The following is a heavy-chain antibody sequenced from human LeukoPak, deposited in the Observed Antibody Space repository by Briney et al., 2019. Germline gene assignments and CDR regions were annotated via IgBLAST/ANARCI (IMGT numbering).Heavy chain of an antibody. CDR1: GFTFSSYG. CDR2: ISGSGGST. Sequence: PGGSLRLSCAASGFTFSSYGMSWVRQAPGKGLEWVSAISGSGGSTYYADSVKGRFTISRDNSKNTLYLQMNSLRAEDTAVYYCAKDRRVRELLALFDYWGQGTLVTVSS. CDR3: AKDRRVRELLALFDY. J-gene: IGHJ4*02. D-gene: IGHD1-26*01. V-gene: IGHV3-23*01.